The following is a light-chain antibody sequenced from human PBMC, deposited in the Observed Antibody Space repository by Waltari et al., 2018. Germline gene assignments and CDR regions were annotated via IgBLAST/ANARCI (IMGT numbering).Light chain of an antibody. V-gene: IGKV3-11*01. Sequence: EIVLTQSPATLSLFAGERATLSCRASESVSRFLGWYQQKPGQAPRLLIYDTSIRATGVPARFIGSGYGTDFTLTISSLEPEDFALYFCQQRSLWPLTFGGGTKVEI. CDR1: ESVSRF. J-gene: IGKJ4*01. CDR3: QQRSLWPLT. CDR2: DTS.